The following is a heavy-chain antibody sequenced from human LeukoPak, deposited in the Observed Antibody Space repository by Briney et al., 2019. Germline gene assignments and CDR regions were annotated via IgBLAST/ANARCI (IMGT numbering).Heavy chain of an antibody. V-gene: IGHV3-21*01. CDR3: ARLPLYSSGWYFYYYYMDV. Sequence: GGSLRLSCAASGFTFSSYSMNWVRQAPGKGLEWVSSISSSSSYIYYADSVKGQFTISRDNAKNSLYLQMNSLRAEDTAVYYCARLPLYSSGWYFYYYYMDVWGKGTTVTVSS. CDR1: GFTFSSYS. CDR2: ISSSSSYI. J-gene: IGHJ6*03. D-gene: IGHD6-19*01.